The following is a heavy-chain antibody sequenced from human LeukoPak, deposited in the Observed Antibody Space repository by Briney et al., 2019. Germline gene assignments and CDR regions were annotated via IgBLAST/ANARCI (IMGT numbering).Heavy chain of an antibody. D-gene: IGHD6-13*01. J-gene: IGHJ3*02. V-gene: IGHV5-51*01. CDR3: ARVEIAAAGTIDAFDI. Sequence: GESLKISCKGSGYIFTSYWIGWVRPMPGKDLEWMGIIYPGDSDTRYSPSFQGQVTISADKSISTAYLQWSSLKASDTAMYYCARVEIAAAGTIDAFDIWGQGTMVTVSS. CDR2: IYPGDSDT. CDR1: GYIFTSYW.